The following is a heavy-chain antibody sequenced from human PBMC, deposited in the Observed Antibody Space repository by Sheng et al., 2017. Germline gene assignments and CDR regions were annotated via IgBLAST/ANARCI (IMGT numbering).Heavy chain of an antibody. CDR3: ARDGEGEMATIRYYYYYMDV. CDR2: IIPILGIA. J-gene: IGHJ6*03. CDR1: GGTFSSYA. V-gene: IGHV1-69*04. D-gene: IGHD5-12*01. Sequence: QVQLVQSGAEVKKPGSSVKVSCKASGGTFSSYAISWVRQAPGQGLEWMGGIIPILGIANYAQKFQGRVTITADKSTSTAYMELSSLRSEDTAVYYCARDGEGEMATIRYYYYYMDVWGKGTTVTVSS.